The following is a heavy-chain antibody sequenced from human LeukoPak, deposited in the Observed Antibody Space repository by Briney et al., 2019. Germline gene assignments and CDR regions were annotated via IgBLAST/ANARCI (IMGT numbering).Heavy chain of an antibody. CDR3: ARSEIPWIQLWTFYYYYYGMDV. CDR2: ITSSSNTV. CDR1: GFTFSNYN. Sequence: PAGGSLRLSCAASGFTFSNYNMFWARQAPGKGLEWVSYITSSSNTVHYADSVKGRFTLSRDNAKNSLYLQMNSLRAEDTAVYYCARSEIPWIQLWTFYYYYYGMDVWGQGTTVTVSS. D-gene: IGHD5-18*01. J-gene: IGHJ6*02. V-gene: IGHV3-48*01.